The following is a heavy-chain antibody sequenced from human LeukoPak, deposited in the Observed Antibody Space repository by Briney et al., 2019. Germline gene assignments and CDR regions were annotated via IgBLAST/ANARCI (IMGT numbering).Heavy chain of an antibody. J-gene: IGHJ1*01. CDR3: ARDLELYGDYVSGRTAEYFQH. CDR1: GFTFSSYS. CDR2: ISSSSSYI. Sequence: GGSLRLSCAASGFTFSSYSMNWVRQAPGKGLEWVSSISSSSSYIYYADSVKGRFTISRDNAKNSLYLQMNSLRAEDTAVYYCARDLELYGDYVSGRTAEYFQHWGQGTLVTVSS. V-gene: IGHV3-21*01. D-gene: IGHD4-17*01.